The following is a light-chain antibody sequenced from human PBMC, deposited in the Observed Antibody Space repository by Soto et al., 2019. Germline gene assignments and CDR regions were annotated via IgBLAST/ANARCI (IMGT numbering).Light chain of an antibody. CDR2: GAS. CDR3: QQYGSSGT. CDR1: QSVSSNY. J-gene: IGKJ1*01. V-gene: IGKV3-20*01. Sequence: VFSQSPGTLSLSQGERATLSCRASQSVSSNYLAWYQQKPGQAPRLLIYGASNRATGIPDRFSGSGSGTDFTLTISRLEPEDFAVYYCQQYGSSGTFGQGTMV.